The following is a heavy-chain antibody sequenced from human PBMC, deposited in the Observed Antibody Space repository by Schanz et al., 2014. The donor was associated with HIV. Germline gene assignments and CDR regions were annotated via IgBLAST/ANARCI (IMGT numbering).Heavy chain of an antibody. J-gene: IGHJ3*01. CDR2: INPNSGGT. V-gene: IGHV1-2*02. D-gene: IGHD2-2*01. Sequence: QVQLVQSGAEVKKPGASVRVSCKASGYTFTGYYMHWVRQAPGQGLEWMGWINPNSGGTNYAQKFQGRVTMTRDTSISTAYMELSSLRSDDTAVYYCARMSPSSTSYGDAFDVWGQGTMITVSS. CDR3: ARMSPSSTSYGDAFDV. CDR1: GYTFTGYY.